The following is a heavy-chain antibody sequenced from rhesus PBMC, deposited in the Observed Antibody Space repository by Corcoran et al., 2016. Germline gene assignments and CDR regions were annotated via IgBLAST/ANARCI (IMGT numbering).Heavy chain of an antibody. J-gene: IGHJ6*01. CDR3: ATSDGYGLDS. CDR1: GYSFTSYW. Sequence: EVQLVQSGAEVKRQGESLKISRKTSGYSFTSYWTRWVRPMHGKGRDWMGSIVPIDSDTRSSPSFQGQVTISADKSISTTYLQWSSLKASDSATYYCATSDGYGLDSWGQGVVVTVSS. D-gene: IGHD3S6*01. V-gene: IGHV5-2*01. CDR2: IVPIDSDT.